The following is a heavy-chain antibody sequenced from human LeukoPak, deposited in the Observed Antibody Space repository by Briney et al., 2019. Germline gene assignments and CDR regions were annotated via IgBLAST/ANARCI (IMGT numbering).Heavy chain of an antibody. V-gene: IGHV3-74*01. J-gene: IGHJ4*02. CDR3: AKDLRAGYYDSSGYYLGQCDY. Sequence: QSGGSLRLSCAASGFTFSNYWMHWVRQAPGKGLVWVSRINSDGINTSYADSVKDRFTISRDNAKNTLNLQMNSLRAEDTAVYYCAKDLRAGYYDSSGYYLGQCDYWGQGTLVTVSS. CDR2: INSDGINT. D-gene: IGHD3-22*01. CDR1: GFTFSNYW.